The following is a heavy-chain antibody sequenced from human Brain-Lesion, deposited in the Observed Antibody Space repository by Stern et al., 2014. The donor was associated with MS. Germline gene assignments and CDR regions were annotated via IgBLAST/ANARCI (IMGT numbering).Heavy chain of an antibody. J-gene: IGHJ3*02. V-gene: IGHV4-4*02. D-gene: IGHD1-14*01. CDR2: IYHSGGT. Sequence: MQLVESGPGLVKPSGTLSLTCAVSGGSISSSNWWGWFRQSPGKGLEWIGEIYHSGGTKYSPSFESRVIISVDKSKNQFSLKLSYVTAADTAVYYCARELPDLNAFDIWGQGTMVTVSS. CDR1: GGSISSSNW. CDR3: ARELPDLNAFDI.